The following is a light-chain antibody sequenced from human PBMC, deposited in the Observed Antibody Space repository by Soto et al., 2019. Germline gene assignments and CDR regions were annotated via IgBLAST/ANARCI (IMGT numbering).Light chain of an antibody. Sequence: ALTQPASVSGSPGQSITISCTGTASDLGYYNYVAWYQHHPGKAPKLMIYEVSDRPSGVSNRFSGSKSGYTASLTISGLQAEDEADYYCSSYSSGSTLYVFGTGTKVTVL. V-gene: IGLV2-14*01. CDR3: SSYSSGSTLYV. CDR2: EVS. CDR1: ASDLGYYNY. J-gene: IGLJ1*01.